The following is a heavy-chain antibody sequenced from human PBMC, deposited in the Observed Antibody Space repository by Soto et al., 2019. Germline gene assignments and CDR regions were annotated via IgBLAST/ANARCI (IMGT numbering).Heavy chain of an antibody. Sequence: EVQLLESGGGLVQPGGSLRLSCAVSGFTFGNYAMSWVRQAPGKGLEWVSAISGGGGSTYYADSVKGRFTISRDNSKYTLYLKMNSLRADDTALCSCAKSPGDFWSGYYVYLDYWGQGTLVTVSS. D-gene: IGHD3-3*01. V-gene: IGHV3-23*01. J-gene: IGHJ4*02. CDR2: ISGGGGST. CDR3: AKSPGDFWSGYYVYLDY. CDR1: GFTFGNYA.